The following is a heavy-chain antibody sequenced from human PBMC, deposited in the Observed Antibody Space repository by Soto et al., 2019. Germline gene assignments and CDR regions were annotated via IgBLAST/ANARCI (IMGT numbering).Heavy chain of an antibody. J-gene: IGHJ6*02. D-gene: IGHD6-13*01. CDR1: GGFIRNYY. Sequence: SEALSLTCTVSGGFIRNYYWSWIRQPAGKGLEWIGRIYDSGSTNYNPSLKSRLTMSVDTSKNQLSLKLSSVTAADTAVYYCARWYSSSSIAAGHYYYGMDVWGQGITVTVSS. V-gene: IGHV4-4*07. CDR2: IYDSGST. CDR3: ARWYSSSSIAAGHYYYGMDV.